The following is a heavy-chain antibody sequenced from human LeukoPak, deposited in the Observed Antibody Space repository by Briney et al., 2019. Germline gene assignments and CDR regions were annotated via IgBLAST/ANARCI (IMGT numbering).Heavy chain of an antibody. J-gene: IGHJ4*02. V-gene: IGHV1-69*04. CDR2: IIPILGIA. Sequence: GASVKVSCKASGGTFSSYAISWVRQAPGQGLEWMGRIIPILGIANYAQKFQGRVTITADKSTSTAYMELSSLRSEDTAVYYCAKTRWDFWSRSGGHNFDYWGQGTLVTVSS. CDR3: AKTRWDFWSRSGGHNFDY. D-gene: IGHD3-3*01. CDR1: GGTFSSYA.